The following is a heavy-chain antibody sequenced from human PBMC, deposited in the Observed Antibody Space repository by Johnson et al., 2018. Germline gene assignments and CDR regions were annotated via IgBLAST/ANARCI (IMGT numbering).Heavy chain of an antibody. Sequence: QVQLVQSGGGVVQPGRSLRLSCAASGFTFSSYAMHWVRQAPGKGLEWVAVISYDGSNKYYTDSVKGRFTVSRDNSKNTLYLQMNSLRVEDTAVYFCARVSQQWLTRLYYYYGMDVWGQGTTVTVSS. CDR3: ARVSQQWLTRLYYYYGMDV. J-gene: IGHJ6*02. CDR1: GFTFSSYA. D-gene: IGHD6-19*01. V-gene: IGHV3-30-3*01. CDR2: ISYDGSNK.